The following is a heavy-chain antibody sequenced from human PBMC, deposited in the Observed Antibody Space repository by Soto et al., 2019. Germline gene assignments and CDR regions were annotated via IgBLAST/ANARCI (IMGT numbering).Heavy chain of an antibody. V-gene: IGHV4-39*01. CDR3: ARTVDTAMVRIWLYYYYGMDV. CDR2: IYYSGST. CDR1: GGSISSSSYY. J-gene: IGHJ6*02. D-gene: IGHD5-18*01. Sequence: QLQLQESGPGLVKPSETLSLTCTVSGGSISSSSYYWGWIRQPPGKGLEWIGSIYYSGSTYYNPSLKSLVTISVDTSKNQFSLKLSSVTAADTAVYYCARTVDTAMVRIWLYYYYGMDVWGQGTTVTVSS.